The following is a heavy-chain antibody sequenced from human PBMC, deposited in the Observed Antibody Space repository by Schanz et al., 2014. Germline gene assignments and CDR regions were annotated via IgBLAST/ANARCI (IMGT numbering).Heavy chain of an antibody. Sequence: EVQLVESGGGLAQPGGSLRLSCAASGITFSGYSMNWVRQAPGKGLEWVSYISGSSSTKYYADSVKGRFTISRDNSRKTLYLQMNSLRADDTAVYYCAKDLYNYGIFDSWGQGTLVTVSS. CDR2: ISGSSSTK. D-gene: IGHD3-16*01. CDR1: GITFSGYS. CDR3: AKDLYNYGIFDS. V-gene: IGHV3-48*01. J-gene: IGHJ5*01.